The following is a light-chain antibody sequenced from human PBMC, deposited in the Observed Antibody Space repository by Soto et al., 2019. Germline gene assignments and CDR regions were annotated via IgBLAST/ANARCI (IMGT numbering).Light chain of an antibody. CDR1: QSVNTY. CDR3: QQRNNWPLT. V-gene: IGKV3-11*01. Sequence: EIVLTQSPATLSLSAGERATLSCRASQSVNTYLAWYQQRPGQAPRLLMYDASNRATGIPARFSGRGSGTDFTLTIDSIEPEDVAVYYCQQRNNWPLTFGGGTKVEIK. CDR2: DAS. J-gene: IGKJ4*01.